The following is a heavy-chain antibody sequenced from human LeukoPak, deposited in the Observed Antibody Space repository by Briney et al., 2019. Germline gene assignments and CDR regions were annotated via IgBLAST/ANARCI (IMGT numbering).Heavy chain of an antibody. V-gene: IGHV3-74*01. CDR2: INSDGSST. D-gene: IGHD6-6*01. CDR1: GFTFSSYG. CDR3: ARVRPRVGSSSPYDAFDM. Sequence: GGSLRLSCAASGFTFSSYGMHWVRQAPGTGLVWVSRINSDGSSTSYADSVKGRFTISRDNAKNTLYLQMNSLRVDDTAVYYCARVRPRVGSSSPYDAFDMWGQGTMVTVSS. J-gene: IGHJ3*02.